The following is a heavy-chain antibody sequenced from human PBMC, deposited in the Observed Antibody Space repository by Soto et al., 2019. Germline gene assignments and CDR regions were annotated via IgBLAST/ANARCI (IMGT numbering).Heavy chain of an antibody. CDR1: GFTFSNAW. J-gene: IGHJ6*02. CDR2: IKSKTDGGTT. Sequence: GGSLRLSCAASGFTFSNAWMSWVRQAPGKGLEWVGRIKSKTDGGTTDYAAPVKGRFTISRDDSKNTLYLQMNSLKTEDTAVYYCTTPKPRVGATYYYYYGMDVWGQGTTVTVSS. CDR3: TTPKPRVGATYYYYYGMDV. D-gene: IGHD1-26*01. V-gene: IGHV3-15*01.